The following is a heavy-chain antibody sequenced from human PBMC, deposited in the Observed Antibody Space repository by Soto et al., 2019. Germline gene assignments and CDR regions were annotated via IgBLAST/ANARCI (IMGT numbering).Heavy chain of an antibody. CDR1: GGSISSSNW. D-gene: IGHD6-13*01. CDR2: IYHSGST. CDR3: ARAIAAAGIRFYYYGMDV. Sequence: SETLSLTCAVSGGSISSSNWWSWVRQPPGKGLEWIGEIYHSGSTNYNPSLKSRVTISVDKSKNQFSLKLSSVTAADTAVYYCARAIAAAGIRFYYYGMDVWGQGTTVTVSS. J-gene: IGHJ6*02. V-gene: IGHV4-4*02.